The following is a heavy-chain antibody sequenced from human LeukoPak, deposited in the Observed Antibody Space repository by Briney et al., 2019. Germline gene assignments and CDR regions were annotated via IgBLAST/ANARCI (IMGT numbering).Heavy chain of an antibody. J-gene: IGHJ1*01. V-gene: IGHV1-69-2*01. D-gene: IGHD3-10*01. Sequence: GASVKVSCKASGYTFTDYYMHWVQQAPGKGLEWMGRVDPEDGETIYAEKFQGRVTITADTSTDTAYMELGSLRSEDTAVYYCATGSFARVLLWFGESLGYFQHWGQGTLVTVSS. CDR2: VDPEDGET. CDR1: GYTFTDYY. CDR3: ATGSFARVLLWFGESLGYFQH.